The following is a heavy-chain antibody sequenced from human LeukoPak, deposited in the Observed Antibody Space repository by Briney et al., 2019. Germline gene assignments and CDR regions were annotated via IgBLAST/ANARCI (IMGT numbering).Heavy chain of an antibody. Sequence: GGSLRLSCAASGFTVSSNYMTWVRQAPGKGLEWVSVIYNGGTTYYADSVKGRYTISRDNAKNSVYLQMNSLRAEDTAVYYCARDPNDYGDPYFDYWGQGTLVTVSS. CDR1: GFTVSSNY. V-gene: IGHV3-53*01. D-gene: IGHD4-17*01. CDR2: IYNGGTT. CDR3: ARDPNDYGDPYFDY. J-gene: IGHJ4*02.